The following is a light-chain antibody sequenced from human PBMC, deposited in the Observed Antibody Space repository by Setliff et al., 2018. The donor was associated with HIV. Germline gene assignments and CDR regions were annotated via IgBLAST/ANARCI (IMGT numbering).Light chain of an antibody. CDR3: CSYTSRNTYV. CDR1: SSDVGAYNY. Sequence: QSALTQPASVSGSPGQSITISCTGTSSDVGAYNYVSWYQQYPGKAPKLMIYEVSNRPSGVSNRFSGSKSGNTASLTISGLQAEDEADYYCCSYTSRNTYVFGTGTKVTVL. V-gene: IGLV2-14*01. J-gene: IGLJ1*01. CDR2: EVS.